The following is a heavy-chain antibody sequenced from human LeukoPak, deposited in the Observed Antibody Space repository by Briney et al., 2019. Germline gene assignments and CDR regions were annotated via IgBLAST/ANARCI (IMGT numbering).Heavy chain of an antibody. Sequence: ASVKVSCKASGYTFTRYGISWVRQAPGQGLEWMGWISAYNGNTNYAQKLQGRVTMTTDTSTSTAYMELSSLRSEDTAVYYCARDGDFWSGYYWFDPWGQGTLVTVSS. J-gene: IGHJ5*02. CDR1: GYTFTRYG. CDR3: ARDGDFWSGYYWFDP. D-gene: IGHD3-3*01. V-gene: IGHV1-18*01. CDR2: ISAYNGNT.